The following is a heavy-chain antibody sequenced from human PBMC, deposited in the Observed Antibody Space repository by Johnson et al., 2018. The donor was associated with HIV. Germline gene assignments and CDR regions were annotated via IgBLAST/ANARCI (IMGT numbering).Heavy chain of an antibody. Sequence: VQLVESGGGLVKPGGSLRLSCAASGFTFSNAWMSWVRQAPGKGLEWVSAISGSGGSTYYADSVKGRFTISRDNSKNTLYLQMNSLRAEDPAVYYCAILFRDAFDIWGQGTMVTVSS. CDR2: ISGSGGST. D-gene: IGHD2-21*01. CDR3: AILFRDAFDI. CDR1: GFTFSNAW. V-gene: IGHV3-23*04. J-gene: IGHJ3*02.